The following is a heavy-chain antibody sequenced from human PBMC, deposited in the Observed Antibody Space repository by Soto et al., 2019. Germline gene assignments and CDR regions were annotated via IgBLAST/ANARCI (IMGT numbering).Heavy chain of an antibody. CDR3: ARDGGRHSGGIDY. Sequence: QVQLVQSGAELKKPGSSVKVSCKASGGTFSSYSINWVRQAPGQGLEWMGEIIPIFGTAKYEQKFQGRVTITADGSTRTASTELSSLRSEDTAVYYCARDGGRHSGGIDYWGQRTLVTVSS. CDR2: IIPIFGTA. CDR1: GGTFSSYS. D-gene: IGHD1-26*01. V-gene: IGHV1-69*01. J-gene: IGHJ4*02.